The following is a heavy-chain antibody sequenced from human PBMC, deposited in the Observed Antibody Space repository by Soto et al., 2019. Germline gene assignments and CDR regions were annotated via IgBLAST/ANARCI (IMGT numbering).Heavy chain of an antibody. CDR3: AKKVNSGPGSQYFDY. Sequence: GGSLRLSCAASGFPFSSYSMSWVRQAPGKGLEWVSGFRSSGDGGTTYYADSVKGRFTISRDNSKNTLFLQMNSLRAEDTAIYYCAKKVNSGPGSQYFDYWGQGTLVTVSS. CDR1: GFPFSSYS. J-gene: IGHJ4*02. D-gene: IGHD3-10*01. CDR2: FRSSGDGGTT. V-gene: IGHV3-23*01.